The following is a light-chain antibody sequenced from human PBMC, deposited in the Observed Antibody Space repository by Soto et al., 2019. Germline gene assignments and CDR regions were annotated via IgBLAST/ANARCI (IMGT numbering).Light chain of an antibody. J-gene: IGLJ2*01. Sequence: QSALTQPASVSGSPGQSITISCTGTSSNVDGYNYISWYQQFPGKAPKLLIYDVSKRPSGVSNRFSGSKSGNTASLTISGLQAEDEADYHCSSYTSIKTIVFGGGTKLTVL. CDR2: DVS. CDR3: SSYTSIKTIV. V-gene: IGLV2-14*01. CDR1: SSNVDGYNY.